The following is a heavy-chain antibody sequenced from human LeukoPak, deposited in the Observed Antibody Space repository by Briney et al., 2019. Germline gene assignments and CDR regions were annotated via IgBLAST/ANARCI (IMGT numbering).Heavy chain of an antibody. CDR2: IYPGDSDT. CDR3: ARWAIAAAGTWFDP. V-gene: IGHV5-51*01. Sequence: ASVKISCKGSGYSFTSYWIGWVRQMPGKGLEWMGIIYPGDSDTRYSPSFQGQVTISADKSISTAYLQWSSLKASDTAMCYCARWAIAAAGTWFDPWGQGTLVTVSS. CDR1: GYSFTSYW. D-gene: IGHD6-13*01. J-gene: IGHJ5*02.